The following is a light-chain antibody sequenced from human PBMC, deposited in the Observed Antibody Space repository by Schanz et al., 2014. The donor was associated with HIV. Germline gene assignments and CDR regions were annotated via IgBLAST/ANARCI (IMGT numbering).Light chain of an antibody. CDR3: QQYNDWPPIT. J-gene: IGKJ5*01. Sequence: EIVLTQSPGTLSLSPGERATLSCRASQRLSSSSLAWYQQKPGQSPRLLVYGASTRVTGIPARFSGSGSGTEFTLTISSLQSEDFAVYYCQQYNDWPPITFGQGTRLEIK. V-gene: IGKV3-15*01. CDR1: QRLSSS. CDR2: GAS.